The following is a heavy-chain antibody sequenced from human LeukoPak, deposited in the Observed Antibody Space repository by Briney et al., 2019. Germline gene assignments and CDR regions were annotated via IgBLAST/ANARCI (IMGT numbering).Heavy chain of an antibody. V-gene: IGHV3-23*01. CDR1: GFTFSTYA. J-gene: IGHJ4*02. CDR3: AKGGHSPWYFDY. Sequence: GGSLRLSCAASGFTFSTYAVNWVRQAPGKGLEWVSTISGSGDSTYYADSVKGRFTISRDNSKNTLYLQMNSLRAEDTAVYYCAKGGHSPWYFDYWGQGTLVTVSS. CDR2: ISGSGDST. D-gene: IGHD6-13*01.